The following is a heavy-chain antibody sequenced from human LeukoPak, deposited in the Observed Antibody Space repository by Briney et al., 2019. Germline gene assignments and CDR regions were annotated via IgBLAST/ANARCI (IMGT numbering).Heavy chain of an antibody. CDR1: GFTFSSYA. Sequence: PWGSLRLSCAASGFTFSSYAMHWVRQAPGKGLEWVAVISYDGSNKYYADSVKGRFTISRDNSKNTLYLQMNSLRAEDTAVYYCASEIIFGSFDYWGQGTLVTVSS. CDR3: ASEIIFGSFDY. V-gene: IGHV3-30*04. D-gene: IGHD3-3*01. J-gene: IGHJ4*02. CDR2: ISYDGSNK.